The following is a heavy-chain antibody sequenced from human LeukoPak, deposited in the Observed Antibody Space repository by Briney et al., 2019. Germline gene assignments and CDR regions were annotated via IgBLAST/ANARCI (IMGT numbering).Heavy chain of an antibody. J-gene: IGHJ4*02. D-gene: IGHD6-6*01. CDR3: ARGSIAARTFDY. CDR2: IIPIFGTA. CDR1: GGTFSSYA. Sequence: GASVKVSCKASGGTFSSYAISWVRQAPGQGLEWMGGIIPIFGTANYAQKFQGRVTITADESTSTAYMELSSLRSEETAVYYCARGSIAARTFDYWGQGTLVTVSS. V-gene: IGHV1-69*13.